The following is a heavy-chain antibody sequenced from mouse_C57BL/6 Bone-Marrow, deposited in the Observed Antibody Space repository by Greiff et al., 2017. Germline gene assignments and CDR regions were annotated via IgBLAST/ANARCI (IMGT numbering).Heavy chain of an antibody. CDR2: IHPSDSDT. Sequence: VKLMESGAELVKPGASVKVSCMASGYTFTSYWMHWVKQRPGQGLEWIGRIHPSDSDTNYNQKFKGKATLTVDKSSSTAYMQLSSLTSEDSAVYYGAIVYYDNGCYAMDYWGQGTSVTVSS. CDR1: GYTFTSYW. CDR3: AIVYYDNGCYAMDY. V-gene: IGHV1-74*01. D-gene: IGHD2-4*01. J-gene: IGHJ4*01.